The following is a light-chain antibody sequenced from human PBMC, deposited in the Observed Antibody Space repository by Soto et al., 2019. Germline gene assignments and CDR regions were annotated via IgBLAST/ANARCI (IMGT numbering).Light chain of an antibody. CDR1: QSVSSY. CDR2: DAS. Sequence: EIVLTQSPATLSLSPGERATLSCRASQSVSSYLAWYQQKPGQAPRLLIYDASNRATGIPARFSGSGSGTDVTLAISSLEPEDFAVYYCQQRRNWPRTFGQGTKVEIK. V-gene: IGKV3-11*01. CDR3: QQRRNWPRT. J-gene: IGKJ1*01.